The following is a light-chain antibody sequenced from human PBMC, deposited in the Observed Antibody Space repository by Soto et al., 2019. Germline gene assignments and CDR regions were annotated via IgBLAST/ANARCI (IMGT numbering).Light chain of an antibody. CDR2: GAS. V-gene: IGKV3-15*01. CDR3: QQYNGWPWT. J-gene: IGKJ1*01. Sequence: DIVMTQSPATLSVAPGERVTFSCRASQGVSRKLAWYQHKPGQAPRLLISGASTGATGIPARFSGSVSGTEFTLTITGLQSEDFAVYYCQQYNGWPWTFGQGTKVDIK. CDR1: QGVSRK.